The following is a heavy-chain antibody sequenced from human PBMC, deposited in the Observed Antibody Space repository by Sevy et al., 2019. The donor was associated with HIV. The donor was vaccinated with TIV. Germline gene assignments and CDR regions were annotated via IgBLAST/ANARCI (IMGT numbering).Heavy chain of an antibody. Sequence: GGSLRLSCAASGFTFSSYAMSWVRQAPGKGLEWVSAISGSGGSTYYADSVKGRFTISRDNSKNTLYLQMNSLRAEDTAVYYCARRQTGTDDGVNYCYYGMDVWGQGTTVTVSS. CDR2: ISGSGGST. J-gene: IGHJ6*02. D-gene: IGHD1-1*01. CDR1: GFTFSSYA. CDR3: ARRQTGTDDGVNYCYYGMDV. V-gene: IGHV3-23*01.